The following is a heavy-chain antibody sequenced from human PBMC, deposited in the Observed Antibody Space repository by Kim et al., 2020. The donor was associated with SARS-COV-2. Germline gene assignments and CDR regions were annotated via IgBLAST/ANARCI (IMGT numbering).Heavy chain of an antibody. V-gene: IGHV3-74*01. D-gene: IGHD3-3*01. J-gene: IGHJ4*02. CDR3: TRDPLIYSKTFDS. CDR2: ITSDGTTT. CDR1: GFIFSNYW. Sequence: GGSLRLSCAASGFIFSNYWMHWVRQSPGKGLLWVSHITSDGTTTTYADSVKGRFTISRDNAKNTLYLQMNSLSAEDTGIYYCTRDPLIYSKTFDSWGQGTLVTVSS.